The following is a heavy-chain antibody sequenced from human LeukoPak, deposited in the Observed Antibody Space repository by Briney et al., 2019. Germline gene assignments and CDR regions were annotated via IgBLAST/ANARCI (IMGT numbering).Heavy chain of an antibody. J-gene: IGHJ6*03. CDR3: ARDSPGDYYYYYMGV. CDR1: GFTFSRYS. CDR2: ISSSGSSSSTI. V-gene: IGHV3-48*04. Sequence: PGGSLRLSCAASGFTFSRYSINWVRQAPGKGLEWVSYISSSGSSSSTIYYADAVKGRFTISRDNAKNSLYLQMTSLRAEDTAVYYCARDSPGDYYYYYMGVWGKGTTVTVSS.